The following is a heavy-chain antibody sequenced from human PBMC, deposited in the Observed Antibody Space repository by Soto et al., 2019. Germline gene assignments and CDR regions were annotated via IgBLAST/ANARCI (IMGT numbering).Heavy chain of an antibody. D-gene: IGHD2-21*01. CDR2: IYWNDDK. CDR1: GFSLTTGGVG. Sequence: QITLEESGPTLVKPTQTLTLTCTFSGFSLTTGGVGVGWIRQPPGKALEWLALIYWNDDKRYTPSLKSRLTITKDTSKNQVVLTMTNMDPVDTATYYCAHSGDGAYYYDAMDVWGQGTTVTVSS. CDR3: AHSGDGAYYYDAMDV. J-gene: IGHJ6*02. V-gene: IGHV2-5*01.